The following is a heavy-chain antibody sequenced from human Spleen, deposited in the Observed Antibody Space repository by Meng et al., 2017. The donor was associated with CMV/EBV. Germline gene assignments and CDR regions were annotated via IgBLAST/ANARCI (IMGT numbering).Heavy chain of an antibody. D-gene: IGHD3-16*01. V-gene: IGHV1-8*01. CDR2: MNTNSGYT. CDR1: GYTFTSYD. Sequence: VSCEASGYTFTSYDINWVRQATGQGLEWVGWMNTNSGYTGYAQKFQGRVTMTRDTSTSTVYMELSSLRSEDTAVYYCARDKGWGWFDPWGQGTLVTVSS. CDR3: ARDKGWGWFDP. J-gene: IGHJ5*02.